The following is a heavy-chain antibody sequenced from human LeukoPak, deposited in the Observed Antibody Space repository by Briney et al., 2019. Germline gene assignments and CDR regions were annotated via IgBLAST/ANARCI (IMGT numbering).Heavy chain of an antibody. CDR3: ARGRASGSYRDFDY. Sequence: SETLSLTCAVYGGSFSGYYWSWIRQPPGKGLEWIGEINHSGSTNYNPSLKSRVTISVDTSKNQFSLKLSSVTAADTAVYYCARGRASGSYRDFDYWGQGTLVTVSS. D-gene: IGHD1-26*01. V-gene: IGHV4-34*01. CDR1: GGSFSGYY. J-gene: IGHJ4*02. CDR2: INHSGST.